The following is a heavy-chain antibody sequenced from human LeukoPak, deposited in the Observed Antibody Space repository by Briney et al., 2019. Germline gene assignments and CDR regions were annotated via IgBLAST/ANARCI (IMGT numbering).Heavy chain of an antibody. CDR3: AKGDSSRLTIYYYYYGMDV. V-gene: IGHV3-30*18. J-gene: IGHJ6*02. D-gene: IGHD6-13*01. Sequence: GGSLRLSCAASGFTFSSYGMHWVRQAPGKGLEWVAVISYDGSNKYYADSVKGRFTISRDNSKNTLYLQMNSLRAEDTAAYYCAKGDSSRLTIYYYYYGMDVWGQGTTVTVSS. CDR2: ISYDGSNK. CDR1: GFTFSSYG.